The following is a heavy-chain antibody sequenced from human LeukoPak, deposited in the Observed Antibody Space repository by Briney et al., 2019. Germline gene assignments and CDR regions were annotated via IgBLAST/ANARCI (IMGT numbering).Heavy chain of an antibody. D-gene: IGHD2-21*02. V-gene: IGHV4-59*01. CDR2: IYYSGSS. Sequence: SETLSLTCTVSGDSINSYYWSWIRQPPGKGLEWIGFIYYSGSSIYNPYLKSRVTISVHTSKKQFPLNLSSGTAADTAVYYCARLGHCSGGDCLDDYWGQGTLVTVSS. CDR1: GDSINSYY. CDR3: ARLGHCSGGDCLDDY. J-gene: IGHJ4*02.